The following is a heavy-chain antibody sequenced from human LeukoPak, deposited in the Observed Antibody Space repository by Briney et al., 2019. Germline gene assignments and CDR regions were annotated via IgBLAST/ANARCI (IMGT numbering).Heavy chain of an antibody. J-gene: IGHJ6*03. V-gene: IGHV3-48*04. CDR1: GFTFSNYG. Sequence: GGSLRLSCAASGFTFSNYGMHWVRQAPGKGLEWVSYISSSGSTIYYADSVKGRFTISRDNAKNSLYLQMNSLGPEDTAVYYCARDPYSGNYGNYYYYYMDVWGKGTTVTISS. D-gene: IGHD1-26*01. CDR3: ARDPYSGNYGNYYYYYMDV. CDR2: ISSSGSTI.